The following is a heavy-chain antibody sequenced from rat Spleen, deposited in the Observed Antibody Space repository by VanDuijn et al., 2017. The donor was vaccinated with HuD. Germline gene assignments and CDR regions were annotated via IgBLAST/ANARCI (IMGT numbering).Heavy chain of an antibody. CDR2: ISYDGSST. J-gene: IGHJ2*01. CDR3: ARSVFDY. V-gene: IGHV5-29*01. Sequence: EVQLVESGGGLVQPGRSMRLSCAASGFTFSNYGMAWVRQAPKKGLEWVAYISYDGSSTYYRDSVKGRFTISRDNAKSTLYLQMDSLKSEDTATYYCARSVFDYWGQGVMVTVSS. CDR1: GFTFSNYG.